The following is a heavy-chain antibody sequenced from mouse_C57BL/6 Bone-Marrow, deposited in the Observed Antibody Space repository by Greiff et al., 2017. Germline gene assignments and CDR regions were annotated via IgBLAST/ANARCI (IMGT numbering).Heavy chain of an antibody. J-gene: IGHJ3*01. V-gene: IGHV1-69*01. Sequence: QVQLKQPGAELVMPGASVKLSCKASGYTFTSYWMHWVKQRPGQGLEWIGEIDPSDSYTNYNQKFKGKSTLTVDTSSSTAYMQLSSLTSEDSAVYYCAREDDGYYSAWFAYWGQGTRVTVSA. CDR2: IDPSDSYT. D-gene: IGHD2-3*01. CDR1: GYTFTSYW. CDR3: AREDDGYYSAWFAY.